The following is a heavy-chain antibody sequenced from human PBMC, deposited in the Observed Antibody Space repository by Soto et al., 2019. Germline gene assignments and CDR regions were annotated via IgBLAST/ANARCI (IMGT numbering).Heavy chain of an antibody. V-gene: IGHV3-23*01. D-gene: IGHD2-21*02. CDR3: ARESGDWPLNWFDP. CDR1: GSTFTSYA. CDR2: ISGSGGDT. J-gene: IGHJ5*02. Sequence: GGSLRLSCSASGSTFTSYAMSWVRQAPGKGLEWVSGISGSGGDTKSADSVKGRFAISRDNAKNTLYLQMNGLTAEDTAVYYCARESGDWPLNWFDPWGQGTLVTVSS.